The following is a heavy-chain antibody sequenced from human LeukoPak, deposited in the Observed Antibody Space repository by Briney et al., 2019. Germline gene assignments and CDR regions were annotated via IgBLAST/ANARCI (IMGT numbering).Heavy chain of an antibody. V-gene: IGHV3-23*01. CDR2: ISGSGGST. CDR3: AKGFVVVPAYRDY. J-gene: IGHJ4*02. D-gene: IGHD2-2*01. CDR1: GFTFSSYA. Sequence: GGSLRLSCAASGFTFSSYAMSWVRQAPGKGLEWVSAISGSGGSTYFADSVKGRFTISRDNSKNTLYLQMNSLRAEDMAVYFCAKGFVVVPAYRDYWGQGTLVTVSS.